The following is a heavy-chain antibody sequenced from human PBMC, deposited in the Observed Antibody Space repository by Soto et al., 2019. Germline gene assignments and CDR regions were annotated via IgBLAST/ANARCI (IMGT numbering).Heavy chain of an antibody. J-gene: IGHJ4*02. CDR2: ISSSSSYI. Sequence: PGKGLEWVSSISSSSSYIYYADSVKGRFTISRDNAKNSLYLQMNSLRAEDTAVYYCARAYSGSYYSTHWGQGTLVTVS. D-gene: IGHD1-26*01. CDR3: ARAYSGSYYSTH. V-gene: IGHV3-21*01.